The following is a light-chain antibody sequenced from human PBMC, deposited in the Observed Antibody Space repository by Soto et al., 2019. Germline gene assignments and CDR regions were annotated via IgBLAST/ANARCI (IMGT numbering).Light chain of an antibody. Sequence: ELVLTQSPRTLSLSPGKRATLSCRASQSVSSSYLAWYQQKPGQAPRLLIYGASSRATGIPDRFSGSGSGTDFTLTISRLEPEDFAVYYCQQYGSSPRTFGQGTKVDIK. CDR3: QQYGSSPRT. V-gene: IGKV3-20*01. J-gene: IGKJ1*01. CDR1: QSVSSSY. CDR2: GAS.